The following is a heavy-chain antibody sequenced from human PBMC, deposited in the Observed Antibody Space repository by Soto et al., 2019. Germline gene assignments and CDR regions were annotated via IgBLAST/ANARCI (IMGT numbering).Heavy chain of an antibody. CDR1: GGTFSSYA. Sequence: QVQLVQSGAEVKKPGSSVKVSCKASGGTFSSYAISWVRQAPGQGLEWMGGIIPIFVTANYAQKFQGRVTITADESTGTAYMELSSLRSEDTAVYYCASPTKPLYYYYGMDVWGQGTTVTVSS. V-gene: IGHV1-69*12. CDR3: ASPTKPLYYYYGMDV. CDR2: IIPIFVTA. J-gene: IGHJ6*02. D-gene: IGHD1-1*01.